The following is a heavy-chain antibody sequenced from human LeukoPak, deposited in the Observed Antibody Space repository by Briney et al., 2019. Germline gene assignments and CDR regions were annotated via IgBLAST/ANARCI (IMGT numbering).Heavy chain of an antibody. CDR3: ARSGWFGEFSPNYYGMDV. CDR2: IFASATT. CDR1: GGSISGFC. V-gene: IGHV4-4*07. D-gene: IGHD3-10*01. J-gene: IGHJ6*02. Sequence: SETLSLTCTVSGGSISGFCWSWIRQPAGEGLEWIGRIFASATTNYNPSLKSRVTMSVDTSKNQFSLKLSSVTAADTALYYCARSGWFGEFSPNYYGMDVWGQGTTVTVS.